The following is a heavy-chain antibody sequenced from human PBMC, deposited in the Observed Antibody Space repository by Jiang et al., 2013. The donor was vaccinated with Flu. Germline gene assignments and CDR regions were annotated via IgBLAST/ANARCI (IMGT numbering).Heavy chain of an antibody. J-gene: IGHJ4*02. CDR3: ARSPYYCGGDCYPFDY. V-gene: IGHV1-2*06. CDR2: INPNSGGT. D-gene: IGHD2-21*01. Sequence: SGAEVKKPGASVKVSCKASGYTFTGYYMHWVRQAPGQGLEWMGRINPNSGGTNYAQKFQGRVTMTRDTSISTAYMELSRLRSDDTAVYYCARSPYYCGGDCYPFDYWGQGTLVTVSS. CDR1: GYTFTGYY.